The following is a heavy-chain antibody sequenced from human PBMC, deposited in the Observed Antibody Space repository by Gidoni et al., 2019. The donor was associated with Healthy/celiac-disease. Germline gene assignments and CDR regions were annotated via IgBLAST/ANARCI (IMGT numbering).Heavy chain of an antibody. CDR1: GYTFTGYY. Sequence: QVQLVQSGAEVTKPGASVKVSCKASGYTFTGYYMHWVRQDHGQGIEWMGWITPNSGGTNYEQKFQGRVNMTRDTSISTAYMELSRLRSDDTAVYYCARSEHGGVYFNDWGQGTLVTVSS. D-gene: IGHD3-10*01. CDR2: ITPNSGGT. J-gene: IGHJ4*02. CDR3: ARSEHGGVYFND. V-gene: IGHV1-2*02.